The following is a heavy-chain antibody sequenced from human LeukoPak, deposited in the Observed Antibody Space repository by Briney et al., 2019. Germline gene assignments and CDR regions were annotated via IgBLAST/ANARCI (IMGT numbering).Heavy chain of an antibody. Sequence: GASVKVSCKASGYTFTSYGISWVRQAPGQGLEWMGWISAYNGNTNYAQKLQGRVTMTTDTSTSTAYMELRSLKSDDTAVYYCARDCPPRGLRREYCFDYWGQGTLVTVSS. D-gene: IGHD5-24*01. J-gene: IGHJ4*02. CDR3: ARDCPPRGLRREYCFDY. CDR1: GYTFTSYG. CDR2: ISAYNGNT. V-gene: IGHV1-18*01.